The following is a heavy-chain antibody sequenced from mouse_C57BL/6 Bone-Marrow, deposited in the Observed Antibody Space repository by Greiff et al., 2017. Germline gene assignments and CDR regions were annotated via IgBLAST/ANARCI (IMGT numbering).Heavy chain of an antibody. J-gene: IGHJ1*03. Sequence: VQLQQSGTVLARPGASVKMSCKTSGYTFTSYWMHWVKQRPGQGLEWIGAIYPGNSDTSYNQKFKGKAKLTAGTSASTAYMELSSLTNEDSAVYYCTNYYGSSYGDVWGTGTTVTVSS. CDR1: GYTFTSYW. CDR3: TNYYGSSYGDV. V-gene: IGHV1-5*01. D-gene: IGHD1-1*01. CDR2: IYPGNSDT.